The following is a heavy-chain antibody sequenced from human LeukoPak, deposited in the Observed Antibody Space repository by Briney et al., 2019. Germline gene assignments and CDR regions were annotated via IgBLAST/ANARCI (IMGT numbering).Heavy chain of an antibody. CDR2: INHSGST. J-gene: IGHJ4*02. CDR1: GGSFSGYY. D-gene: IGHD3-22*01. CDR3: ARDLLYYDSSGGDY. V-gene: IGHV4-34*01. Sequence: SETLSLTCAVYGGSFSGYYWSWIRQPPGKGLEWIGEINHSGSTNYNPSLKSRVTISVDTSKNQFSLKLSSVTAADTAVYYCARDLLYYDSSGGDYWGQGTLVTVSS.